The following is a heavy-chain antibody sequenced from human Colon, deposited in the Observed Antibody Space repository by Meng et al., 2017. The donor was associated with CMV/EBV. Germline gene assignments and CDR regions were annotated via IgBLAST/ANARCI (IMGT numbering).Heavy chain of an antibody. V-gene: IGHV3-30*04. Sequence: SGFNFRSYALRWVRRAPGKGLEWVAVISYDGSDEYYVDSVKGRFTIARDNSKNTLYLQMSSLRAEDTAVYYCARDKVGGTKGPYDYWGQGTLVTVSS. D-gene: IGHD1-26*01. CDR3: ARDKVGGTKGPYDY. J-gene: IGHJ4*02. CDR1: GFNFRSYA. CDR2: ISYDGSDE.